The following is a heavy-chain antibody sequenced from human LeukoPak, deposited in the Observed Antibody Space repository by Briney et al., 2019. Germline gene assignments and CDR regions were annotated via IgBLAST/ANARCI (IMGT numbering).Heavy chain of an antibody. D-gene: IGHD2-21*02. CDR3: AREQAYCGGDCYIVDY. CDR2: IYYSRST. CDR1: GGSISSGDYY. Sequence: SETLSLTCTVSGGSISSGDYYWSWIRQPPGKGLEWIGYIYYSRSTYYNPSLKSRVTISVDTSKNQFSLKLSSVTAADTAVYYCAREQAYCGGDCYIVDYWGQGTLVTVSS. V-gene: IGHV4-30-4*01. J-gene: IGHJ4*02.